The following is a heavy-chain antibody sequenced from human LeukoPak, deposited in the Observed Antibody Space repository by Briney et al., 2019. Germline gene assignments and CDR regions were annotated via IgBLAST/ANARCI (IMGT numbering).Heavy chain of an antibody. CDR2: ISGSGGST. J-gene: IGHJ4*02. D-gene: IGHD1-26*01. V-gene: IGHV3-23*01. CDR1: QFTFSSYA. CDR3: AKDSTPYSGAPYFDY. Sequence: GGSLRLSCVASQFTFSSYAMSWVRQAPGKGLEWVSAISGSGGSTYYADSVKGRFTISRDNSKNTLYLQMNSLRAEDTAVYYCAKDSTPYSGAPYFDYWGQGTLVTVSS.